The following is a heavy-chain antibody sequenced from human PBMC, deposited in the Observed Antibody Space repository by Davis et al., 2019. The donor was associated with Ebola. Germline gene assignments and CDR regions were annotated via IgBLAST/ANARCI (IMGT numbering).Heavy chain of an antibody. CDR2: ISYDGSNK. V-gene: IGHV3-30*18. J-gene: IGHJ6*02. D-gene: IGHD4-11*01. Sequence: GESLKISCTASGFTFNKFQMNWVRQAPGKGLEWVAVISYDGSNKYYADSVKGRFTISRDNSKNTLYLQMNSLRAEDTAVYYCAKDPSDSNYLYYGMDVWGQGTTVTVSS. CDR1: GFTFNKFQ. CDR3: AKDPSDSNYLYYGMDV.